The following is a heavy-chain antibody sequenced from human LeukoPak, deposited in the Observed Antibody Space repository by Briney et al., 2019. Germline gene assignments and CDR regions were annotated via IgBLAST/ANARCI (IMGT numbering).Heavy chain of an antibody. Sequence: GRSLRLSCAASGFTFSSYGMHWVRQAPGKGLEWVAVISYDGSNKYYADSVKGRFTISRDNSKNTLYLQMNSLRAEDTAVYYCAKDNEAHAFDIWGQGTMVTVSS. CDR2: ISYDGSNK. J-gene: IGHJ3*02. CDR1: GFTFSSYG. V-gene: IGHV3-30*18. CDR3: AKDNEAHAFDI. D-gene: IGHD2-8*01.